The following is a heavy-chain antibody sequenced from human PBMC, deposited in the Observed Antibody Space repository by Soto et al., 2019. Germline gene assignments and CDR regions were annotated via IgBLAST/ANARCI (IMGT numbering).Heavy chain of an antibody. Sequence: QVQLVESGGGVVQPGRSLRLSCAASGFTFSSYAMHWVRQAPGKGLEWVAVISYDGSNKYYADSVKGRFTISRDNSKNTLYLQMNSLRAEDTAVYYCARGGVYYGSGCYYNYLDYWGQGTLVTVSS. D-gene: IGHD3-10*01. CDR3: ARGGVYYGSGCYYNYLDY. CDR2: ISYDGSNK. V-gene: IGHV3-30-3*01. CDR1: GFTFSSYA. J-gene: IGHJ4*02.